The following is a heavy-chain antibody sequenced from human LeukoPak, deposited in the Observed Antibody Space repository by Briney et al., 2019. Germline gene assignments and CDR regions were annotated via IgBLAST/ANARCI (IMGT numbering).Heavy chain of an antibody. CDR3: ARDSSGQGDY. V-gene: IGHV3-72*01. D-gene: IGHD3-22*01. CDR2: SKSKAYNYIT. CDR1: GFIFNDYA. Sequence: GRSLRLSCAASGFIFNDYAIHWARQAPGKGLEWIGRSKSKAYNYITQYAAFVQGRLTVSRDNSKNSLYLQINSLKTEDTAVYYCARDSSGQGDYWGQGTLVAVSS. J-gene: IGHJ4*02.